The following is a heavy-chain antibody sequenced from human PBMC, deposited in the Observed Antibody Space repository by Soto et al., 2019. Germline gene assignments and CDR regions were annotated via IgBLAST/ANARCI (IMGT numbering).Heavy chain of an antibody. D-gene: IGHD3-3*01. CDR2: IYPGDSDT. CDR1: GYSFTSYW. Sequence: GESLKISCKGSGYSFTSYWIGWVRQMPGKGLEWMGIIYPGDSDTRYSPSFQGQVTISADKSISTAYLQWSSLKASDTAMYYCARAPYYDFCSGYYDAFDIWGQGTMVTVSS. V-gene: IGHV5-51*01. J-gene: IGHJ3*02. CDR3: ARAPYYDFCSGYYDAFDI.